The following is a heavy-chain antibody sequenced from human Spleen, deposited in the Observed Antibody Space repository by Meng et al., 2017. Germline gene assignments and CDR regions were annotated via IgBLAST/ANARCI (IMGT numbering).Heavy chain of an antibody. CDR3: ARGSGYSGYDYDP. V-gene: IGHV1-8*03. Sequence: ASVKVSCKASGYTFTGYYMHWVRQAPGQGLEWMGWMNPNSGNTGYAQKFQGRVTITRNTSISTAYMELSSLRSEDTAVYYCARGSGYSGYDYDPWGQGTLVTVSS. D-gene: IGHD5-12*01. CDR2: MNPNSGNT. J-gene: IGHJ5*02. CDR1: GYTFTGYY.